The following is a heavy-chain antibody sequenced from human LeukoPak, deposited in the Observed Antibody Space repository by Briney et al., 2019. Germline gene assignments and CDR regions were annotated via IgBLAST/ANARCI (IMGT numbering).Heavy chain of an antibody. D-gene: IGHD3-10*01. Sequence: GGSLRLSCAASGFTFDDYAMHWVRQAPGKGLEWVSGISWNSGSISYADSAKGRFTISRDNAKNSLYLQMNSLRAEDTALYYCAKDRGLKTYYFDYWGQGTLVTVPS. J-gene: IGHJ4*02. V-gene: IGHV3-9*01. CDR1: GFTFDDYA. CDR2: ISWNSGSI. CDR3: AKDRGLKTYYFDY.